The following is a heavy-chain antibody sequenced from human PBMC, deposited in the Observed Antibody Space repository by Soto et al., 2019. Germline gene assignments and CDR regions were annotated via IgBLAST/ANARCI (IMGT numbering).Heavy chain of an antibody. J-gene: IGHJ4*02. V-gene: IGHV4-30-4*02. Sequence: PSETLSLTCTVSGGSLSSGDYYWSWIRQPPGKGLEWIGDIYYSGSTYYSPSLKSRVTISVDTSKNQFSLKLSSVTTADTALFYCATGRVFYCSEYWGQGTLVTVSS. CDR2: IYYSGST. D-gene: IGHD2-15*01. CDR3: ATGRVFYCSEY. CDR1: GGSLSSGDYY.